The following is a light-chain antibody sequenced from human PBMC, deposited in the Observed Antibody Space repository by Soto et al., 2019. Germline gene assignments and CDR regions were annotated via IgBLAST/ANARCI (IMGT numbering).Light chain of an antibody. Sequence: QSALTQPPSASGSPGQSVTISCTGTSSDVGGSNFVSWYQQHPGKAPKLMIYEVSKRPSGVPARFSGSKSGNTASLTVSGLQAEDEADYYCCSYAGSSTLVFGGGTKLTVL. CDR2: EVS. V-gene: IGLV2-8*01. CDR3: CSYAGSSTLV. CDR1: SSDVGGSNF. J-gene: IGLJ3*02.